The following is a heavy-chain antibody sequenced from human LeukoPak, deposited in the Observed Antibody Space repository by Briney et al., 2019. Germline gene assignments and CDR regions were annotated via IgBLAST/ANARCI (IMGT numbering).Heavy chain of an antibody. CDR2: IYYTGST. Sequence: PSETLSHTRSVSGGSISNGGFYWSWTRQLPGKDLEWIGYIYYTGSTRYNPSLKSRVTISLDRSNTQYSLKLKSVTTADTAVYYCARARFLSSSIDIWGQGTLVTVSS. D-gene: IGHD6-6*01. V-gene: IGHV4-31*03. J-gene: IGHJ3*02. CDR3: ARARFLSSSIDI. CDR1: GGSISNGGFY.